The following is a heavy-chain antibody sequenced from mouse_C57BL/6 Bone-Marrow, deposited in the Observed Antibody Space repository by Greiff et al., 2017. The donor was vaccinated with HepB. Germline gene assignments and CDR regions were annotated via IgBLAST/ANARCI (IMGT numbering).Heavy chain of an antibody. J-gene: IGHJ1*03. CDR2: IRSKSNNYAT. CDR1: GFSFNTYA. V-gene: IGHV10-1*01. D-gene: IGHD6-1*01. CDR3: VRHEPYFDV. Sequence: EVKLVESGGGLVQPKGSLKLSCAASGFSFNTYAMNWVRQAPGKGLEWVARIRSKSNNYATYYADSVKDRFTISRDDSESMLYLQMNNLKTEDTAMYYCVRHEPYFDVWGTGTTVTVSS.